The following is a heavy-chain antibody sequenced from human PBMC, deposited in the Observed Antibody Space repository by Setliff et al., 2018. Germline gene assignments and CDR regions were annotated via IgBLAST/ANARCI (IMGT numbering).Heavy chain of an antibody. CDR2: INSDGSST. D-gene: IGHD6-13*01. CDR1: GFTLSSYW. V-gene: IGHV3-74*01. CDR3: ARAKMEESGKAQAGMDV. Sequence: PGGSLRLSCAASGFTLSSYWMHWVRQVPGKGLVWVSRINSDGSSTGYADSVKGRFTISRDNAKNTLFLQMNSLRAEDTAVYYCARAKMEESGKAQAGMDVWGKGTTVTVSS. J-gene: IGHJ6*04.